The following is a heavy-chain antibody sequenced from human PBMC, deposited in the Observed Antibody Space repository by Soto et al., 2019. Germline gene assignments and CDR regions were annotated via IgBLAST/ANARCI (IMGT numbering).Heavy chain of an antibody. CDR2: IKSKTDGGTT. J-gene: IGHJ4*02. CDR1: GFTFSNVW. CDR3: STAPISL. Sequence: PGGSLRLSCVVSGFTFSNVWMSWVRQAPGKGLEWVGRIKSKTDGGTTNYAAPVKGRFTISRDDSKNTLYLQMNSLKTEDTAVYFCSTAPISLWGQATLVTVST. V-gene: IGHV3-15*01.